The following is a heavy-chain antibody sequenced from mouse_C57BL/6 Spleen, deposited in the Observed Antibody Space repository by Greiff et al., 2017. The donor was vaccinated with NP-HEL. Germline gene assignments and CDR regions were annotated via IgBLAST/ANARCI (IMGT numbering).Heavy chain of an antibody. J-gene: IGHJ2*01. V-gene: IGHV10-3*01. CDR2: IRRKSSNYAT. D-gene: IGHD4-1*01. CDR3: VREDWADYFDY. CDR1: GFTFNTYA. Sequence: EVKLVESGGGLVQPKGSLKLSCAASGFTFNTYAMHWVRQAPGKGLEWVAGIRRKSSNYATYYADSVKDRFTISRDDSQSMLYLQMNNLKTEDTAMYYCVREDWADYFDYWGQGTTLTVSS.